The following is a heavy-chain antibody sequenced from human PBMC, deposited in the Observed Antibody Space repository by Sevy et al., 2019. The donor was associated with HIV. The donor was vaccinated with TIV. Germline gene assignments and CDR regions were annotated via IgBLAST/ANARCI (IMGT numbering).Heavy chain of an antibody. Sequence: RGCLRLSCAASGFTFSSYAMSWVRQAPGKGLERVSAISGRGGSTYYADSVKGRFTISRDNSKNTLYLQMNSLRAEDTAVYYSAKPIVGATFYFDYWGQGTLVTVSS. V-gene: IGHV3-23*01. D-gene: IGHD1-26*01. CDR1: GFTFSSYA. J-gene: IGHJ4*02. CDR2: ISGRGGST. CDR3: AKPIVGATFYFDY.